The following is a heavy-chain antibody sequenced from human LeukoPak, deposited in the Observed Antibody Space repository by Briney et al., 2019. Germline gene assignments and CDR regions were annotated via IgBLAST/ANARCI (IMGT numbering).Heavy chain of an antibody. CDR3: AKLGDYGDWIFDY. CDR2: ISDSATGT. J-gene: IGHJ4*02. Sequence: PGGSLRLSCAASGFTFSSYAMTWVRQAPGKGLEWVSAISDSATGTYYADSVNGRFSIYRDNSKNLLYLQMNSVRAEDTAVYYCAKLGDYGDWIFDYWGQGTLVTVSS. D-gene: IGHD4-17*01. CDR1: GFTFSSYA. V-gene: IGHV3-23*01.